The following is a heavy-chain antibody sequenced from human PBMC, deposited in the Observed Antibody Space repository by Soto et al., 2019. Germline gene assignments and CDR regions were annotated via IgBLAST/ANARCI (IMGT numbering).Heavy chain of an antibody. D-gene: IGHD2-15*01. J-gene: IGHJ4*02. CDR3: ARRGYCSGGSCPYDY. V-gene: IGHV1-2*04. CDR1: GYTFIDYY. Sequence: ASVKVSCKASGYTFIDYYMYWVRQAPGQGLEWMGWINPNSGGTNYAQKFQGWVTMTRDKSISTAYMELSRLRSDDTAVYYCARRGYCSGGSCPYDYWGQGTLVTVSS. CDR2: INPNSGGT.